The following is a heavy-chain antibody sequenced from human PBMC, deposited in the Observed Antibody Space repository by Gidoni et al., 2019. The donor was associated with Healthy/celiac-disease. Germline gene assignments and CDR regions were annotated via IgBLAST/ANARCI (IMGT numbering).Heavy chain of an antibody. CDR1: GFPFDDYA. V-gene: IGHV3-9*01. D-gene: IGHD5-12*01. Sequence: EVQLVESGGGLVQPGRSLRLSCSASGFPFDDYAMHRVRQAPGKGPEWVSGISWNSGSIGYADSVKGRFTISRDNAKNALYLQMNSLRAEDTALYYCAMEMATILGGGFDYWGQGTLVTVSS. J-gene: IGHJ4*02. CDR3: AMEMATILGGGFDY. CDR2: ISWNSGSI.